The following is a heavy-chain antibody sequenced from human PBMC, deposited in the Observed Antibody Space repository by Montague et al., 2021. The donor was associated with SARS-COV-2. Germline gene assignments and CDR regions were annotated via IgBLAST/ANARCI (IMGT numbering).Heavy chain of an antibody. CDR3: ARHRALGGGLPLGELSFAYDYYYYYGMDV. CDR2: FYYSGST. Sequence: SETLSLTCTVSGGSIGSSSYYWGWIRQPPGKGLEWIGTFYYSGSTYYNPSLKSRLTISVDTSKNQFSLNLSSVTAADTAVYYCARHRALGGGLPLGELSFAYDYYYYYGMDVWGQGTTVTVSS. V-gene: IGHV4-39*01. D-gene: IGHD3-16*02. J-gene: IGHJ6*02. CDR1: GGSIGSSSYY.